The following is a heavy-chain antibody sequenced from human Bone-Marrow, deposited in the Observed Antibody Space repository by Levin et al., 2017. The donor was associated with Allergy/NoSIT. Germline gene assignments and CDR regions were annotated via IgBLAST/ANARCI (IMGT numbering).Heavy chain of an antibody. CDR3: VRELLYLESTDY. CDR1: GYTFTNYF. V-gene: IGHV1-2*02. D-gene: IGHD3-3*01. CDR2: INPNSGGT. J-gene: IGHJ4*01. Sequence: ASVKVSCEASGYTFTNYFIHWVRQAPGQGLEWMGWINPNSGGTNYAQKFQGRVTMTRDTSISTAYMALTRLRSDDTAVYYCVRELLYLESTDYWGQGTLVTVSS.